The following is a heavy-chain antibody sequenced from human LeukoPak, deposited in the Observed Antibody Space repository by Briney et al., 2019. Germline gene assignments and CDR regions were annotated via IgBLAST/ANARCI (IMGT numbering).Heavy chain of an antibody. D-gene: IGHD6-19*01. CDR1: GFTFDDYA. J-gene: IGHJ3*02. Sequence: GGSLRLSCAASGFTFDDYAMHWVRQAPGKGLEWVSYISWNSGDIGYADSLKGRFTISRDNAKNSLYLQMNSLRAEDTALYYCAKVVAGGSYAFDIWGQGTMVTVSS. CDR3: AKVVAGGSYAFDI. V-gene: IGHV3-9*01. CDR2: ISWNSGDI.